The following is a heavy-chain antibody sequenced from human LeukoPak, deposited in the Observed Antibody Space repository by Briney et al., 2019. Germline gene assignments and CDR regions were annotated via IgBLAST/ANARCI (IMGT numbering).Heavy chain of an antibody. CDR1: RYTFTPYA. CDR3: ARAEYSITMVRGVIQFLDY. V-gene: IGHV1-3*01. J-gene: IGHJ4*02. D-gene: IGHD3-10*01. CDR2: IKAGDGNT. Sequence: ASVKVSCKPSRYTFTPYAMHWVRQAPGQRREWMGWIKAGDGNTKYSQKFQGRVTITRDTSASTAYMELSSLRSEDTAVYYCARAEYSITMVRGVIQFLDYWGQGTLVTVSS.